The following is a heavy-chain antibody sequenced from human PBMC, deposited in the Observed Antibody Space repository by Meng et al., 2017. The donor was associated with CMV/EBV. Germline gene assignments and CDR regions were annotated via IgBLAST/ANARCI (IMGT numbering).Heavy chain of an antibody. Sequence: ASGFTFSNDAMYWVRQAPGKGLEWVAVTSYDGRTTFYADSVKGRFTISRDNSKNTLYLQMSSLRPADTPVYYCAREGHSNSRGLDYWGQGTLVTVSS. J-gene: IGHJ4*02. CDR1: GFTFSNDA. CDR3: AREGHSNSRGLDY. D-gene: IGHD4-11*01. CDR2: TSYDGRTT. V-gene: IGHV3-30*04.